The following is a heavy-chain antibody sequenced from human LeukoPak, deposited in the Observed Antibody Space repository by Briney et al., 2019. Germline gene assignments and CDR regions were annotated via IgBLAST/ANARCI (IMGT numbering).Heavy chain of an antibody. D-gene: IGHD2-8*01. CDR3: AGAQGDGPWQYYYGMDV. Sequence: GGSQRLSCSASGFTFSSYAMHWVRQAPGKGLEYVSAISSNGGSTYYADSVKGRFTISRDNSKNTLYLQMSSLRAEDTAVYYCAGAQGDGPWQYYYGMDVWGKGTTVTVS. CDR2: ISSNGGST. V-gene: IGHV3-64D*06. CDR1: GFTFSSYA. J-gene: IGHJ6*04.